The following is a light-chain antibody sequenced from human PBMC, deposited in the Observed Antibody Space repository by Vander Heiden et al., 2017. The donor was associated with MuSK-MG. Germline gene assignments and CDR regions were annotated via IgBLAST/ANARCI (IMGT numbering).Light chain of an antibody. CDR1: HGLSNY. V-gene: IGKV1-27*01. Sequence: DIQMTQSPSSLSASVGDRVTITCRARHGLSNYLAWYQQKPGKVPKLLISAASTWQSGVPARFSGSGSGTDFTLTISRLEPEDVATYYCQQYNSAPRTFGGGTKVEIK. CDR2: AAS. CDR3: QQYNSAPRT. J-gene: IGKJ4*02.